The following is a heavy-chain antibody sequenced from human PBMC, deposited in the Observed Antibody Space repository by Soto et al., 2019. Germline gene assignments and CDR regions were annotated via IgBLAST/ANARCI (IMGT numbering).Heavy chain of an antibody. CDR1: GFTFSSYW. J-gene: IGHJ4*02. CDR3: ARARTTADY. Sequence: EVQLVESGGGLVQPGGSLRLSCAASGFTFSSYWMSWVRQAPGKGLECVANIKQDGSETYYVDSVKGRFTISRDSAKNSLYLQMNSLRAEETAVYDCARARTTADYWGQGTLVTVSS. CDR2: IKQDGSET. V-gene: IGHV3-7*05. D-gene: IGHD4-17*01.